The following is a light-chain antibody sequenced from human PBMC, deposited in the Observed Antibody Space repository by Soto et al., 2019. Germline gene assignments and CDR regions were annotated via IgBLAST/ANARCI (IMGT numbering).Light chain of an antibody. V-gene: IGKV3D-15*01. CDR3: QQYNNWPLT. CDR2: GAS. CDR1: QSVSSN. Sequence: EIVMTQSPATLSVSPGERATLSCRASQSVSSNLAWYQQKPGQAPRLLIYGASTRATGIPARFSGSGSGTEFTLTISSLQYEDFAVYYCQQYNNWPLTFGGGTKAEIK. J-gene: IGKJ4*01.